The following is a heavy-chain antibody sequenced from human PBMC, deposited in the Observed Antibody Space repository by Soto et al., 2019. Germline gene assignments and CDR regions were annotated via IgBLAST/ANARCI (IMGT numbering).Heavy chain of an antibody. V-gene: IGHV1-8*01. CDR1: GYTFTSYD. J-gene: IGHJ4*02. CDR3: ARRAETNGWNGFGADKYYFDF. D-gene: IGHD1-1*01. Sequence: QVQLVQSGAEVRKPGASVKVSCEASGYTFTSYDIYWVRQATGQGLEWMGWLNTNTGNSGYAQKFQGSITVTSDTSINTVHMELSRLRSEDTAVYYCARRAETNGWNGFGADKYYFDFWGQGTLVTVSS. CDR2: LNTNTGNS.